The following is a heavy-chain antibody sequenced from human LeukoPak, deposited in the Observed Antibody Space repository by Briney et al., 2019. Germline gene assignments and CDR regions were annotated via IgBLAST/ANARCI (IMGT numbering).Heavy chain of an antibody. V-gene: IGHV3-48*01. Sequence: GGSLRLSCAASGITFSSYSMNWVRQAPGKGLEWVSYISSSSSTIYYADSVKGRFTISRDNAKNSLYLQMNSLRAEDTAVYYCARDKEEYSSSWYDYWGQGTLVTVSS. J-gene: IGHJ4*02. D-gene: IGHD6-13*01. CDR1: GITFSSYS. CDR3: ARDKEEYSSSWYDY. CDR2: ISSSSSTI.